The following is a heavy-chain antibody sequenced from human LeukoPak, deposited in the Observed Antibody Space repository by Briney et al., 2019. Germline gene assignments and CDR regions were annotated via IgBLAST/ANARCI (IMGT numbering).Heavy chain of an antibody. CDR1: GFTFSDYC. J-gene: IGHJ4*02. D-gene: IGHD5-18*01. V-gene: IGHV3-11*04. CDR3: ARDLQSYSYGWIEFHY. Sequence: GGSLRLSCAASGFTFSDYCMSWIRQAPGKGLEWVAYINSSGSTRYYADSVKGRFTISSDNAKNSLYLQMNSLRPEDTAVYYCARDLQSYSYGWIEFHYWRQGTLVSLPS. CDR2: INSSGSTR.